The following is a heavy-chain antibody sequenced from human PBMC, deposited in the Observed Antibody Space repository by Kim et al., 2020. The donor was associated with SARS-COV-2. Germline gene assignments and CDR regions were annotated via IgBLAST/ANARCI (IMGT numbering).Heavy chain of an antibody. Sequence: GGSLRLSCAASGFTFSSYGMHWVRQAPGKGLEWVAVIWYDGSNKYYADSVKGRFTISRDNSKNTLYLQMNSLRAEDTAVYYCARHPEHNNWNEAYFDYWGQSTLTAASS. CDR2: IWYDGSNK. CDR1: GFTFSSYG. CDR3: ARHPEHNNWNEAYFDY. D-gene: IGHD1-20*01. J-gene: IGHJ4*02. V-gene: IGHV3-33*01.